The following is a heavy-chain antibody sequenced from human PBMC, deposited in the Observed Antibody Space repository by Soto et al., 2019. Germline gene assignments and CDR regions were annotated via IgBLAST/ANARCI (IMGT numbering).Heavy chain of an antibody. V-gene: IGHV1-69*12. D-gene: IGHD2-15*01. CDR2: IIPIFGTA. CDR3: AAPIVVVVAATHPYDGRDV. Sequence: QVQLVQSGAEVKKPGSSVKVSCKASGGTFSSYAISWVRQAPGQGLEWMGGIIPIFGTANYAQKFQGRVTITADESTSTAYMELSSLRSEDTAVYYCAAPIVVVVAATHPYDGRDVWGQGTTVTVSS. J-gene: IGHJ6*02. CDR1: GGTFSSYA.